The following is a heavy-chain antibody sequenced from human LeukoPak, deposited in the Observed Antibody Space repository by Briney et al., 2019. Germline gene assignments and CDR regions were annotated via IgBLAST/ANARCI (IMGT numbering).Heavy chain of an antibody. J-gene: IGHJ6*02. CDR3: ARDNYGDYAYYYGMDV. CDR1: GGSISSYY. CDR2: IYYSGST. V-gene: IGHV4-59*12. Sequence: SETLSLTCTVSGGSISSYYWSWIRQPPGKGLEWIGTIYYSGSTYYNPSLKSRVTIPVDTSKNQFSLKLYSVTTADTAVYYCARDNYGDYAYYYGMDVWGQGTTVIVSS. D-gene: IGHD4-17*01.